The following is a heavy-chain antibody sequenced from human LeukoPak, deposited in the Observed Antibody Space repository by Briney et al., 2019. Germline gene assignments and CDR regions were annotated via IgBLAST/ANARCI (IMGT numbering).Heavy chain of an antibody. CDR3: AKGDIVVVPAAKYNWFDP. V-gene: IGHV1-46*01. CDR2: INPSGGRT. J-gene: IGHJ5*02. Sequence: GASVKVSCKASGYTFTGYYMHWVRQAPGQGLEWMGIINPSGGRTTYAQKFQGRVTMTRDMSTSTVYMELSSLRSEDTAVYYCAKGDIVVVPAAKYNWFDPWGQGTLVTVSS. CDR1: GYTFTGYY. D-gene: IGHD2-2*01.